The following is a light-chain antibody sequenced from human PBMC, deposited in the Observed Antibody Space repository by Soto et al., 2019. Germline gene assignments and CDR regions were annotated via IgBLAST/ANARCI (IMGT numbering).Light chain of an antibody. CDR1: SSDVGGYNY. V-gene: IGLV2-8*01. Sequence: QSALTQPPSASGSPGQSVAISCTGTSSDVGGYNYVSWYQQHPGKAPNLMIYEVNKRPSGVPDRFSGSKSGNTASLTVSGLQAEDEADYYCSSYAGSINVVGTGTKVTVL. J-gene: IGLJ1*01. CDR2: EVN. CDR3: SSYAGSINV.